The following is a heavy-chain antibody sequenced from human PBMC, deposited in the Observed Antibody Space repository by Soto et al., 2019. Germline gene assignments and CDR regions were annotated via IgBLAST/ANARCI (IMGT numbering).Heavy chain of an antibody. CDR2: IYSGGST. Sequence: PGGSLRLSCAASGFTVSSNYMSWVRQAPGKGQEWVSVIYSGGSTYYADSVKGRFTISRDNSENTLYLQMNSLRAEDTAVYYCARTCSGGTCSFDYWGQGTLVTVSS. J-gene: IGHJ4*02. CDR1: GFTVSSNY. D-gene: IGHD2-15*01. CDR3: ARTCSGGTCSFDY. V-gene: IGHV3-66*01.